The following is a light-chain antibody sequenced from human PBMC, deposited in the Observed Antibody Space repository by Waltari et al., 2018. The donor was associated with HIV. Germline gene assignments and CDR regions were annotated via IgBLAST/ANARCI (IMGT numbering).Light chain of an antibody. J-gene: IGLJ2*01. CDR1: SSNLGSHS. CDR2: SNT. V-gene: IGLV1-44*01. Sequence: QSLLTQSPSASGTPGQRLTLPCFGTSSNLGSHSAHWYQPFPGTPPKLLLFSNTERPSGVPDRFSGSKSGTSASLAISGLHSQDEADYYCSAWDVTLNGLVFGGGTRLSVL. CDR3: SAWDVTLNGLV.